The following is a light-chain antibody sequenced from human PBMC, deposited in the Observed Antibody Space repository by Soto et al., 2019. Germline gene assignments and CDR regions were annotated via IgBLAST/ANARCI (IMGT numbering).Light chain of an antibody. CDR1: SSDVGSYNL. J-gene: IGLJ1*01. Sequence: QPVLTQPASVSGSPGQSNALSCTGTSSDVGSYNLVSWYQQYPGKAPKLLISEGGKRPSGISNRFSGSKSGNTASLTISGLQAEDEADYYCCSFAHSNTYVFGTGTKVTVL. CDR2: EGG. CDR3: CSFAHSNTYV. V-gene: IGLV2-23*01.